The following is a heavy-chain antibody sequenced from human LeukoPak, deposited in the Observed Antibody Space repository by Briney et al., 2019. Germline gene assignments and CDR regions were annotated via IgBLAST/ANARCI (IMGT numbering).Heavy chain of an antibody. J-gene: IGHJ4*02. V-gene: IGHV5-51*01. CDR2: IHPGDSDT. CDR1: GYSFDDYW. CDR3: ARGYDRFDY. Sequence: GESLKISCKGSGYSFDDYWLAWVRQIPGKGLEWMGIIHPGDSDTRYSPSFQGQVTLSADKSISTAYLQWSSLKASDTGMYYCARGYDRFDYWGQGTLVTVSS. D-gene: IGHD3-22*01.